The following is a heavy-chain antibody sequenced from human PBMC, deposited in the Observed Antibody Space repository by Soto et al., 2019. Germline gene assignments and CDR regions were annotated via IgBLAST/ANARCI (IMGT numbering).Heavy chain of an antibody. D-gene: IGHD6-19*01. CDR3: AKQSFLSPYDMDV. CDR1: GGSINSDNDY. Sequence: SETLSLTCTVSGGSINSDNDYWGWIRQPPGKGLEWIGCVYYSGDAKYNPSLKSRVTISVDTSRNQFSLKLISVTAADTAVYYCAKQSFLSPYDMDVWGQGTTVTVSS. CDR2: VYYSGDA. J-gene: IGHJ6*02. V-gene: IGHV4-39*01.